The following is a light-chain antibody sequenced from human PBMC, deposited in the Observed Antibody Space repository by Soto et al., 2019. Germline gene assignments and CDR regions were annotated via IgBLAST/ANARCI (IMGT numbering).Light chain of an antibody. Sequence: DIHLTQSPSSLSAFVVDRVTISCRASQGISPYVAWYQQRPGKAPKLLIYAASTLQSGVPSRFSGSGSGTDFTLTISSLQPEDVATYYCQKYNSAPWTFGQGTKVDIK. J-gene: IGKJ1*01. CDR2: AAS. V-gene: IGKV1-27*01. CDR3: QKYNSAPWT. CDR1: QGISPY.